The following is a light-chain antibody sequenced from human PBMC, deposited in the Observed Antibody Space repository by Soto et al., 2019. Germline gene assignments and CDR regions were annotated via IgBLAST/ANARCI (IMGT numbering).Light chain of an antibody. Sequence: EVVLTQSPGTLSLSPGERATLSCRASQSLSSSFLAWYQQAPGQAPRLLIYGASSRATGIPGRFSGSRSGTDFTLTISRLEPEDFAVYYCQQFNYSPWTFGQGTKVDIK. CDR3: QQFNYSPWT. CDR2: GAS. J-gene: IGKJ1*01. V-gene: IGKV3-20*01. CDR1: QSLSSSF.